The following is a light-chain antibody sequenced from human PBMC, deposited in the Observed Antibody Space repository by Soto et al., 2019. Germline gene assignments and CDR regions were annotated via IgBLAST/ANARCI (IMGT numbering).Light chain of an antibody. Sequence: QSVLTQPPSASGAPGQSVTISCTGTSSDVGGYNYVSWYQQHPGKPPKLMIYEVSKRPSGVPDRFSGSKSGNTASLTVSGLQAEDEAGYYCSSYAGSNNVIFGGGTKLTVL. CDR3: SSYAGSNNVI. CDR2: EVS. CDR1: SSDVGGYNY. J-gene: IGLJ2*01. V-gene: IGLV2-8*01.